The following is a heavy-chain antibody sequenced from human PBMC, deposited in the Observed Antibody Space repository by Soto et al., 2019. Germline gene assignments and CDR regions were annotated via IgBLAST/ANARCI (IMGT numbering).Heavy chain of an antibody. Sequence: SETLSLTCSVSGGSTSSSTYYWGWIRQPPGKGLEWIGSVYYTGSTFYNPSLKSRVTISVDTSKNQFSLRLSSVNAADTAVYYCARQRRYYYDSRGHPDYWGQGTLVTVSS. J-gene: IGHJ4*02. CDR1: GGSTSSSTYY. CDR3: ARQRRYYYDSRGHPDY. CDR2: VYYTGST. D-gene: IGHD3-22*01. V-gene: IGHV4-39*01.